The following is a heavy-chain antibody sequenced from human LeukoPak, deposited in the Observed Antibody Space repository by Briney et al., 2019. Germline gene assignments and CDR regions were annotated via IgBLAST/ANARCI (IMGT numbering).Heavy chain of an antibody. CDR2: ISGSGDNT. D-gene: IGHD3-22*01. CDR1: GFTVSSYA. Sequence: GGSLRLSCAASGFTVSSYAMGWVRQAPGKGLEWVSGISGSGDNTYYADSVKGRFTISRDNSKNTLYVQVNSLGTEDTAAYYCAKGSYYDSSGSFYFDYWGQGTLVTVSS. J-gene: IGHJ4*02. V-gene: IGHV3-23*01. CDR3: AKGSYYDSSGSFYFDY.